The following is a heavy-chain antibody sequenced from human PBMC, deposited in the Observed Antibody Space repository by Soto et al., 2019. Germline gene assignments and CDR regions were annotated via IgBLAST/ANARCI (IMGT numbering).Heavy chain of an antibody. Sequence: GGSLRLSCAASGFTFSSYGMHWVRQAPGKGLEWVAVIWYDGSNKYYADSVKGRFTISRDNSKNTLYLQMNSLRAEDTAVYYCARGPSYRPPPYGMDVWGQGTTVTVSS. CDR1: GFTFSSYG. D-gene: IGHD1-26*01. CDR3: ARGPSYRPPPYGMDV. J-gene: IGHJ6*02. CDR2: IWYDGSNK. V-gene: IGHV3-33*01.